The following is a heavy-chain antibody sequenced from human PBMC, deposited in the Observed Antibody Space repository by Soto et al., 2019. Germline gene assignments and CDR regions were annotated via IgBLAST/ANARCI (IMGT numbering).Heavy chain of an antibody. CDR3: VPTTDYYDSTGFDY. D-gene: IGHD3-22*01. CDR1: GFTFSYFE. J-gene: IGHJ4*02. V-gene: IGHV3-48*03. Sequence: GGSLRLSCTASGFTFSYFEMNWVRQAPGKGLEWVSYISGGGSTKYYADSVRGRFTISRDNAKNSLYLQMNSLRAEDTAVYYCVPTTDYYDSTGFDYWGRGSLVTVSS. CDR2: ISGGGSTK.